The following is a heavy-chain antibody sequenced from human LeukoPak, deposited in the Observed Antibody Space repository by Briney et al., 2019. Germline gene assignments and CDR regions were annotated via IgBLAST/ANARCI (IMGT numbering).Heavy chain of an antibody. J-gene: IGHJ4*02. D-gene: IGHD3-10*01. CDR2: ISGSGGST. Sequence: GGSLRLSCAASGFTFSSYAMSWVRQAPGKGLEWVSAISGSGGSTYYADSVKGRFTISRDNSKNTLYLQMNSLRAEDTAVYYCAKGFVPDYCGSGAFDYWGQGTLVTVSS. CDR1: GFTFSSYA. CDR3: AKGFVPDYCGSGAFDY. V-gene: IGHV3-23*01.